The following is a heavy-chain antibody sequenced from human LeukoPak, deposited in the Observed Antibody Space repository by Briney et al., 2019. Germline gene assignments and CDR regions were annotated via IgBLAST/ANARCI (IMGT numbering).Heavy chain of an antibody. V-gene: IGHV3-30*18. J-gene: IGHJ4*02. Sequence: PGGSLRLSCAASGFTFSSYGMHWVRQAPGKGLEWVAVISYDGSNKYYADSVKGRFTISRDNSKSTLYLQMNSLRAEDTAVYYCAKDGYSGFDYWGQGTLVTVSS. CDR3: AKDGYSGFDY. CDR2: ISYDGSNK. D-gene: IGHD2-15*01. CDR1: GFTFSSYG.